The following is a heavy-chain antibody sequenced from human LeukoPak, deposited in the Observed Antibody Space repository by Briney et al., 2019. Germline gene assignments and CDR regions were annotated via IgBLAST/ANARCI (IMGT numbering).Heavy chain of an antibody. D-gene: IGHD2-15*01. V-gene: IGHV3-33*01. CDR2: IWYDGSNK. Sequence: PGRSLRLSCAASGFTFSSYGMHSVRQAPGKGLEWVPDIWYDGSNKYYADSVKGRFTISRDNSKNTLYLQMNSLRAEDTAVYYCASCSLSGGSCYYFDYWGQGTLVTVSS. CDR1: GFTFSSYG. CDR3: ASCSLSGGSCYYFDY. J-gene: IGHJ4*02.